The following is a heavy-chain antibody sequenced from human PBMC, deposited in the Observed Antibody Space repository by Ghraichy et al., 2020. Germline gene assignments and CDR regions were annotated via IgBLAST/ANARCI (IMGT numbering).Heavy chain of an antibody. Sequence: LSLTCAASGFPFSSYAMSWVRQTPGKGLEWVSSISFSGANTYYAVSVKGRFTNSRDNSKNTLYLQMNSLRADDTAVYYCAKAWGYCSAATCPSYNWFDPWGQGTLVTVSS. V-gene: IGHV3-23*01. CDR2: ISFSGANT. CDR1: GFPFSSYA. CDR3: AKAWGYCSAATCPSYNWFDP. D-gene: IGHD2-15*01. J-gene: IGHJ5*02.